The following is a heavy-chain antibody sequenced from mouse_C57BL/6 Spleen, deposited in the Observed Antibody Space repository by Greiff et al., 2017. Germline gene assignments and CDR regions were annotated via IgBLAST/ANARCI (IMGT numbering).Heavy chain of an antibody. Sequence: DVKLVESGGGLVKPGGSLKLSCAASGFTFSDYGMHWVRQAPEKGLEWVAYISSGSSTIYYADTLKGRFTLSRDNDTNTLFLQLTSLRSEDTAMYNCARRLLGCCDYWGQGTTLTVSA. CDR1: GFTFSDYG. CDR2: ISSGSSTI. V-gene: IGHV5-17*01. CDR3: ARRLLGCCDY. D-gene: IGHD3-2*02. J-gene: IGHJ2*01.